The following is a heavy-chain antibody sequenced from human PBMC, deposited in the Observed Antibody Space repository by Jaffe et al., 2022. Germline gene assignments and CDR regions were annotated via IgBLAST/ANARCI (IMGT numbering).Heavy chain of an antibody. CDR1: GFTFSSYW. CDR3: ARARRSRGCYFDY. Sequence: EVQLVESGGGLVQPGGSLRLSCAASGFTFSSYWMSWVRQAPGKGLEWVANIKQDGSEKYYVDSVKGRFTISRDNAKNSLYLQMNSLRAEDTAVYYCARARRSRGCYFDYWGQGTLVTVSS. D-gene: IGHD6-19*01. CDR2: IKQDGSEK. V-gene: IGHV3-7*01. J-gene: IGHJ4*02.